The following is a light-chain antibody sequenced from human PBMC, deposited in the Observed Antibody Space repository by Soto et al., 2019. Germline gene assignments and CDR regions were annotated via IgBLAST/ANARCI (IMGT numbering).Light chain of an antibody. CDR2: GAS. CDR1: QSVSSSY. Sequence: EIVLTQSPGTLSLSPGERATLSCRASQSVSSSYLAWYQQKPGQAPRLLIYGASGRATGIPDRFSGSGSGTDFTLTISRLEPEDFAVYYCQQYDSSLVLTFGGGTKLEIK. V-gene: IGKV3-20*01. CDR3: QQYDSSLVLT. J-gene: IGKJ4*01.